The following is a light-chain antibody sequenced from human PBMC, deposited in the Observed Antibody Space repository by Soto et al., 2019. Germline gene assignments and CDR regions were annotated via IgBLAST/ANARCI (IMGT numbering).Light chain of an antibody. CDR1: QDISNY. J-gene: IGKJ4*01. V-gene: IGKV1-33*01. CDR2: DAS. CDR3: QQYDNLPLT. Sequence: DIQMTHSQSSLSGSVWDRVTITFQASQDISNYLNWYQQKPGKAPKLLIYDASNLETGVPSRFSGSGSGTDFTFTISSLQPEDIATYYCQQYDNLPLTFGGGTKVDIK.